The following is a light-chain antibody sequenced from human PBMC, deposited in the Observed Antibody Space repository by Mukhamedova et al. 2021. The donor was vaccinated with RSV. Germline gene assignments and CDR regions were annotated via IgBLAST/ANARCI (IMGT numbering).Light chain of an antibody. J-gene: IGKJ4*01. CDR3: QQYNSYLDS. CDR2: QAS. V-gene: IGKV1-5*03. Sequence: WYQRRVHGTAPKLLIYQASNLESGVPSRFSGSGSGTEFTLTISSLQPDDVATYYCQQYNSYLDSFGGGTKVEIK.